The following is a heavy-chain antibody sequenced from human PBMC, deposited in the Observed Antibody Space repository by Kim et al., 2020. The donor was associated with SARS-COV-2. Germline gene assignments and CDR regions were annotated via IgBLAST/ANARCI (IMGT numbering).Heavy chain of an antibody. D-gene: IGHD3-9*01. CDR3: AKEYIRYFDWLLWAAADV. J-gene: IGHJ6*02. Sequence: GGSLRLSCAASGFTFSSYAMSWVRQAPGKGLEWVSAISGSGGSTYYADSVKGRFTISRDNSKNTLYLQMNSLRAEDTAVYYCAKEYIRYFDWLLWAAADVWGQGTTVTVSS. CDR1: GFTFSSYA. V-gene: IGHV3-23*01. CDR2: ISGSGGST.